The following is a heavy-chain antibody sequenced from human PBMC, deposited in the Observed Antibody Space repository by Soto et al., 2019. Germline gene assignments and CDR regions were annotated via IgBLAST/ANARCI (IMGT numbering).Heavy chain of an antibody. CDR2: IYYTGST. J-gene: IGHJ4*02. D-gene: IGHD2-15*01. V-gene: IGHV4-39*01. CDR1: GGSTSSNNYY. Sequence: PSETLSLTCTVSGGSTSSNNYYWGWMRQPPGKGLEWIGSIYYTGSTNYNPSLRSRATLSVDTSKKQFSLELSSFTGADTGLYYCGAEKWWSPPDWGQGILVT. CDR3: GAEKWWSPPD.